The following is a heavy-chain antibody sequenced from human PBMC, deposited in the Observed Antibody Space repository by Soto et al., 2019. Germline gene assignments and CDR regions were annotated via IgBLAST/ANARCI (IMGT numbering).Heavy chain of an antibody. D-gene: IGHD2-15*01. V-gene: IGHV1-69*02. CDR3: ARSYCSGGSCSGGDDAFDI. J-gene: IGHJ3*02. CDR2: IIPILGIA. Sequence: SVKVSCKTPGVTLSSYIISWVRKAPGQGLEWMGRIIPILGIANYAQKFQGRVTITADKSTSTAYMELSSLRSEDTAVYYCARSYCSGGSCSGGDDAFDIWGQGTMVTVSS. CDR1: GVTLSSYI.